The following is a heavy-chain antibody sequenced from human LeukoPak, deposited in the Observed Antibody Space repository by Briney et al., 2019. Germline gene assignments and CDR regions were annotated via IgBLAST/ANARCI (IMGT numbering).Heavy chain of an antibody. J-gene: IGHJ6*02. CDR1: GYTFTSYY. CDR3: ARDLGIIGGNYYYYAMDV. V-gene: IGHV1-2*02. Sequence: GASVKVSCKASGYTFTSYYMHWVRQAPGQGLEWMGWINPYSGGTNFAQKLQGRVTMTRDTSISTAYMELSRLRSDDTAVYYCARDLGIIGGNYYYYAMDVWGQGTTVTVSS. D-gene: IGHD1-26*01. CDR2: INPYSGGT.